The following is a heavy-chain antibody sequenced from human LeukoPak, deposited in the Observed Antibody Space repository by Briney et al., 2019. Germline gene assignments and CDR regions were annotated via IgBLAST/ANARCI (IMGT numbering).Heavy chain of an antibody. CDR3: ARSPSSSWSYYFDY. V-gene: IGHV3-53*04. Sequence: GGSLRLSCAASGFSVSSNYISWVRQAPGKGLEWVSVIYSGGSTYYADSVKGRFTISRHNSKNTLYLQMNSLRAEDTAVYYCARSPSSSWSYYFDYWGQGTLVTVSS. D-gene: IGHD6-13*01. CDR1: GFSVSSNY. CDR2: IYSGGST. J-gene: IGHJ4*02.